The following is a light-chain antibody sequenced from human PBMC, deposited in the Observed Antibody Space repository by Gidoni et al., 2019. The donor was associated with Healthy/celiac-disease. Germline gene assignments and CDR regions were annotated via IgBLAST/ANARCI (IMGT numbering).Light chain of an antibody. CDR3: AAWDASLNGWV. CDR2: SNK. Sequence: QSVLTQPPSASGTPGQRVTISCSGSSSNIGSNTVNWYQQLPGTAPKLLIYSNKQRPSGVPDRFSGSKSGPSAPLAISGLQSEDEADYYCAAWDASLNGWVFGGGTKLTVL. CDR1: SSNIGSNT. J-gene: IGLJ3*02. V-gene: IGLV1-44*01.